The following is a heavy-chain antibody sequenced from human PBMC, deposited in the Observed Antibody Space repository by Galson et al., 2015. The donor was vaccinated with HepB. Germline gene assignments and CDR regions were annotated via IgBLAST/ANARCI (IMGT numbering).Heavy chain of an antibody. J-gene: IGHJ3*02. CDR1: GFSFTSYW. CDR3: ARHRRDGYNWGAYPFDI. D-gene: IGHD5-24*01. CDR2: IYPGDSDT. Sequence: QSGAEVKKPGESLKISCKGSGFSFTSYWIGWVRQMPGKGLEWMGIIYPGDSDTRYSPSFQGQVTISADKSISTAYLQWSSLKASDTAMYYCARHRRDGYNWGAYPFDIWGQGTMVTVSS. V-gene: IGHV5-51*01.